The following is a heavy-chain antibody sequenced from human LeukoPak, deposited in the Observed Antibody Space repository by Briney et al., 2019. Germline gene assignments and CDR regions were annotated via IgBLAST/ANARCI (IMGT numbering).Heavy chain of an antibody. CDR3: ARDRFGALNSDFDY. Sequence: GGSLRLSCAASGFTFSSYAMSWVRQAPGKGLEWVSAISGSGGSTYYADSVKGRFTISRDNSKNTLYLQMNSLRAEDTAVYYCARDRFGALNSDFDYWGQGTLVTVSS. V-gene: IGHV3-23*01. D-gene: IGHD3-10*01. CDR2: ISGSGGST. CDR1: GFTFSSYA. J-gene: IGHJ4*02.